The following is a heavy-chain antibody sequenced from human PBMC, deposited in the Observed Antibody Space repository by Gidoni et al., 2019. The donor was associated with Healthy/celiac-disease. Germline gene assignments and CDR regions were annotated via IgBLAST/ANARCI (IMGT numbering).Heavy chain of an antibody. J-gene: IGHJ3*02. CDR3: ARAGTMIVVSWRPMGGGAFDI. V-gene: IGHV3-48*03. CDR1: GFTFSSYE. D-gene: IGHD3-22*01. Sequence: EVQLVESGGGLVQPGGSLRLSCAASGFTFSSYEMNWVRQAPGKGLEWVSYISSSGSTIYYADSVKGRFTISRDNAKNSLYLQMNSLRAEDTAVYYCARAGTMIVVSWRPMGGGAFDIWGQGTMVTVSS. CDR2: ISSSGSTI.